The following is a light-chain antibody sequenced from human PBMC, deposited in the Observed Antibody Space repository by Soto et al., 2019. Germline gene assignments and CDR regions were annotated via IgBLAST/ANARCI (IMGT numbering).Light chain of an antibody. Sequence: QSVLTQPASVSGSPGQSVTVSCGLRGSDVGGYRYVSWYQQHPGKAPKLIIYEVSNRPSGVSNRFSGSKSGNTASLTISGLQAEDEADYYCSSYTSSSPCVFGTGTKVTVL. CDR1: GSDVGGYRY. CDR3: SSYTSSSPCV. CDR2: EVS. V-gene: IGLV2-14*01. J-gene: IGLJ1*01.